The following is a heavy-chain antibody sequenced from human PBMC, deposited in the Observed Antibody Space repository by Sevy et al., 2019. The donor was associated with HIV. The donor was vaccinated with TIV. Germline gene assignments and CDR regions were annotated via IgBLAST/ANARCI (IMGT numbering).Heavy chain of an antibody. CDR3: AKHMSFMLDS. J-gene: IGHJ5*01. Sequence: ASVKVSCKTSGFAFTGHHLHWVRQAPGHGLEWMDWINSKSGGTNYAQNFQGRVILTSDTSLSTAYMELTSLRPDDTAIYYCAKHMSFMLDSWGQGTLVTVSS. V-gene: IGHV1-2*02. CDR1: GFAFTGHH. CDR2: INSKSGGT.